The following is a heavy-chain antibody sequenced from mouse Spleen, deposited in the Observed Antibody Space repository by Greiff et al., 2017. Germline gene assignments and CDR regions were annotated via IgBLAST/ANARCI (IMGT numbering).Heavy chain of an antibody. CDR1: GFSLTSYG. J-gene: IGHJ3*01. CDR3: ARHDYGYPFAY. V-gene: IGHV2-6-1*01. CDR2: IWSAGST. D-gene: IGHD1-2*01. Sequence: QVQLKETGPGLVAPSQSLSITCTVSGFSLTSYGVHWVRQPPGKGLEWMVVIWSAGSTNYNSALKSRLSISKDNSKSQVFLKMNSLQTDDTAMYYCARHDYGYPFAYWGQGTLVTVSA.